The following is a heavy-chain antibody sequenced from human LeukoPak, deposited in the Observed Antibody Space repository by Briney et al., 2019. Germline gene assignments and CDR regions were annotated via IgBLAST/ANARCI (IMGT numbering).Heavy chain of an antibody. Sequence: PSETLSLTCTVSGGSVSSGSYYWTWIRQPPGRGLERIGYIDYSGSTNYNPSLKSRVTISVETSKNQFSLKVSFVTAADTAVYYCARDYYYYYMDVWGKGTTVTVAS. J-gene: IGHJ6*03. V-gene: IGHV4-61*01. CDR3: ARDYYYYYMDV. CDR1: GGSVSSGSYY. CDR2: IDYSGST.